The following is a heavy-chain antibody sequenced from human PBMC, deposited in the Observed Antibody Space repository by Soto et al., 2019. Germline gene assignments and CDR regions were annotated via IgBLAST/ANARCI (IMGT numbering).Heavy chain of an antibody. Sequence: ASVKVSCQASGYTFTSYGISWVRQAPGQGLEWMGWISAYNGNTNYAQKLQGRVTMTTDTSTSTAYMELRSLKSDDTAVYYCARISGYDASRNAFDIWGQGTMVTVSS. J-gene: IGHJ3*02. CDR3: ARISGYDASRNAFDI. D-gene: IGHD5-12*01. V-gene: IGHV1-18*01. CDR2: ISAYNGNT. CDR1: GYTFTSYG.